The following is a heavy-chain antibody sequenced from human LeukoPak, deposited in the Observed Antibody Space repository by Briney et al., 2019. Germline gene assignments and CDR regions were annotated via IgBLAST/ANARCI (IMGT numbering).Heavy chain of an antibody. CDR1: GFTFTDYA. D-gene: IGHD2-15*01. V-gene: IGHV1-3*03. Sequence: GASLEVSCKASGFTFTDYAVHWVRQAPGQRPEWRGWINTVNGNTRYAQAFQGRVTITSDTSATTAYMELSGLRSEHMAVYYCARGRGTPGSNSDFYFYYYMDVWGKGTTVIVSS. J-gene: IGHJ6*03. CDR3: ARGRGTPGSNSDFYFYYYMDV. CDR2: INTVNGNT.